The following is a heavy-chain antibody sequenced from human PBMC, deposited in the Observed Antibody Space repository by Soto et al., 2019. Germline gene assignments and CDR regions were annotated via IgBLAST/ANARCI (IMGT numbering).Heavy chain of an antibody. D-gene: IGHD2-8*01. CDR1: GGSISSSSYY. CDR2: IYYSGST. Sequence: PSETLSLTCTVSGGSISSSSYYWGWIRQPPGKGLEWIGSIYYSGSTYYNPSLKSRVTISVDTSKNQFSLKLSSVTAADTAVYYCATSLYCTNGVCFDYWGQGTLVTVSS. J-gene: IGHJ4*02. CDR3: ATSLYCTNGVCFDY. V-gene: IGHV4-39*01.